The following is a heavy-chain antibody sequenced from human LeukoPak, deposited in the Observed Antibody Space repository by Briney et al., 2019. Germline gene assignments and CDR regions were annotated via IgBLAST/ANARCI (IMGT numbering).Heavy chain of an antibody. D-gene: IGHD6-13*01. V-gene: IGHV1-18*01. Sequence: ASVKVSCKASGYTFTSYGISWVRQAPGQGLEWMGWISAYNGNTNYAQKLQGRVTMTTDTSTSTAYMELRSLRSDDTAVYYCARDAAAAGMTDLGDYWGQGTLVTVSS. CDR3: ARDAAAAGMTDLGDY. CDR2: ISAYNGNT. CDR1: GYTFTSYG. J-gene: IGHJ4*02.